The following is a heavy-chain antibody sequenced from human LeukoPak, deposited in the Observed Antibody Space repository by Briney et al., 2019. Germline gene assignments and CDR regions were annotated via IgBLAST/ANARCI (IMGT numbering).Heavy chain of an antibody. D-gene: IGHD3-10*01. J-gene: IGHJ4*02. V-gene: IGHV3-49*04. Sequence: GGSLRLSCTASGFTFGDYAMSWVRQAPGKGLGWVGFIRSKAYGRTTEYAASVKGRFTISRDDSKSIAYLQMNSLKTEDTAVYYCTRRVLLWFGELGSYYFDYWGQGTLVTVSS. CDR2: IRSKAYGRTT. CDR3: TRRVLLWFGELGSYYFDY. CDR1: GFTFGDYA.